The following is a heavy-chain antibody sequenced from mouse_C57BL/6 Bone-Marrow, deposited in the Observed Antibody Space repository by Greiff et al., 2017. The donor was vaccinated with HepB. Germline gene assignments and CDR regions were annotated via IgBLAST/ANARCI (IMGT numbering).Heavy chain of an antibody. CDR2: FHPYNDDT. CDR1: GYTFTTYP. V-gene: IGHV1-47*01. CDR3: ARGDYGSPYFDY. J-gene: IGHJ2*01. D-gene: IGHD1-1*01. Sequence: VKLQESGAELVKPGASVKMSCKASGYTFTTYPIEWMKQNHGKSLEWIGNFHPYNDDTKYNEKFKGKATLTVEKSSSTVYLELSRLTSDDSAVYYCARGDYGSPYFDYWGQGTTLTVSS.